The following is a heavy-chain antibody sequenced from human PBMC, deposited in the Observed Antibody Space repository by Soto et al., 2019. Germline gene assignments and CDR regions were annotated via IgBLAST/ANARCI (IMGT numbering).Heavy chain of an antibody. Sequence: PSETLSLTCTVSGGSISSGDYSWSWVRQSPGKGLEWIGHIYNSGSTYYNPSLKSRVVISIDTSRNQFSLRLNSLTAADRAVYFCATGDSSCWYVSFVWFDPWGQGTLVTVSS. CDR3: ATGDSSCWYVSFVWFDP. CDR2: IYNSGST. CDR1: GGSISSGDYS. D-gene: IGHD6-19*01. J-gene: IGHJ5*02. V-gene: IGHV4-30-4*01.